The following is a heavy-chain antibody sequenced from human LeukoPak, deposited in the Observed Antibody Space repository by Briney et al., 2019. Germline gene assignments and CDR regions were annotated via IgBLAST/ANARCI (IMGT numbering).Heavy chain of an antibody. CDR1: GFTFSSYW. V-gene: IGHV3-74*01. CDR2: INSDGSTT. CDR3: ASLGNSYNGGFDI. D-gene: IGHD3-10*01. J-gene: IGHJ3*02. Sequence: PGGSLRLSCAASGFTFSSYWMHWVRQAPGEGLLWVSRINSDGSTTTHADSVKGRFTISRDNAKNTLYLQMNSLRAVVTAVYFCASLGNSYNGGFDIWGQGTMVTVSS.